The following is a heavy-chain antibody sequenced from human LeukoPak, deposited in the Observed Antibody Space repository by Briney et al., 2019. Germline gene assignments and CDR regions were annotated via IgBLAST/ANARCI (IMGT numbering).Heavy chain of an antibody. V-gene: IGHV4-34*01. D-gene: IGHD3-22*01. J-gene: IGHJ6*03. CDR2: INHSGST. CDR1: GGSFSGYY. Sequence: SETLSLTCAVYGGSFSGYYWSWIRQPPGKGLEWIGEINHSGSTNYNPSLKSRATISVDTSKNQFSLKLRSVTAADTAVYYCARGVSGVDKMISVVITAYYYMDVWGKGTTVTVSS. CDR3: ARGVSGVDKMISVVITAYYYMDV.